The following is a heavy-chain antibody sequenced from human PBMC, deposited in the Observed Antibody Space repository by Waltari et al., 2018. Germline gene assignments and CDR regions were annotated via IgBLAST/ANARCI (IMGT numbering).Heavy chain of an antibody. D-gene: IGHD3-16*01. CDR2: IIPVLATT. V-gene: IGHV1-69*04. CDR3: ARSDYPSFAVQST. CDR1: AGTVPGYS. J-gene: IGHJ3*01. Sequence: QVRLVQSGAAVKKPGSSVKVSCMASAGTVPGYSISGVRQAPGQGREGMGRIIPVLATTSYAQKFQGRVTMTADKFTSTAYMELNSLTSEDTAKYYCARSDYPSFAVQSTWGQGTMVTVSS.